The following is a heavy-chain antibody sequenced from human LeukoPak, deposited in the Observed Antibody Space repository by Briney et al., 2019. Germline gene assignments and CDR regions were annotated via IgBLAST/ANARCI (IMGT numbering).Heavy chain of an antibody. J-gene: IGHJ4*02. Sequence: GGSLRLSYAASGFMFSNYWMSWVRQAPGKGLEWVANIKQDGQEKYYVDSVKGRFTISRDNAKNSLYLQMNSLRDEDTAVYYCARDFIRLSFDYWGQGTLVTVSS. V-gene: IGHV3-7*01. CDR3: ARDFIRLSFDY. CDR1: GFMFSNYW. CDR2: IKQDGQEK. D-gene: IGHD3-16*01.